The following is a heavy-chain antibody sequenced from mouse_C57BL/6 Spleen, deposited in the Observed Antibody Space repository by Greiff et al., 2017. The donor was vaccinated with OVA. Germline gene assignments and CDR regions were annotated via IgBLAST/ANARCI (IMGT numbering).Heavy chain of an antibody. D-gene: IGHD2-2*01. CDR1: GYTFTSYD. V-gene: IGHV1-85*01. Sequence: QVQLKESGPELVKPGASVKLSCKASGYTFTSYDINWVQQRPGQGLEWIGWIYPRDGSTKYNEKFKGKATLTVATSSSTAYMELHSLTSEDSAVYFCGEYYGYDAGDYYAMDYWGQGTSVTVSS. CDR2: IYPRDGST. CDR3: GEYYGYDAGDYYAMDY. J-gene: IGHJ4*01.